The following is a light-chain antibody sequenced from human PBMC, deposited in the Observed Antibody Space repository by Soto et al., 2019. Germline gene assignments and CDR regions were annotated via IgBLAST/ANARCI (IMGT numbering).Light chain of an antibody. CDR1: SSDVGSSNG. J-gene: IGLJ1*01. CDR2: DVS. CDR3: SSYTSSSTYV. V-gene: IGLV2-18*02. Sequence: QSVLTQAPSGSGSPGQSVGISCTGTSSDVGSSNGVSWYQQPPGTAPKLMIYDVSNRPSGVPDRFSGSKSGNTASLTISGLQAEDEADYYCSSYTSSSTYVFGSGTKVTVL.